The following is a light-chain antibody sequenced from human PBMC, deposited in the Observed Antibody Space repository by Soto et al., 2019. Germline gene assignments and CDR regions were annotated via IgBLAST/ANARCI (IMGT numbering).Light chain of an antibody. CDR2: EVS. V-gene: IGLV2-14*01. CDR1: SSDVGGYKY. J-gene: IGLJ1*01. CDR3: ISYTSSSPYV. Sequence: QSALTQPASVSGSPGQSITISCTGTSSDVGGYKYVSWYQQHPDKAPKLIIFEVSNRPSGISNRFSGSKSGNTASLTISGLQAEDEADYYCISYTSSSPYVFGTGTKVTVL.